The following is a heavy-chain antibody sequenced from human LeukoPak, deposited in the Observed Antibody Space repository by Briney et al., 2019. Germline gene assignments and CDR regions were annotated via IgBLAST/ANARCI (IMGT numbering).Heavy chain of an antibody. Sequence: GGSLRLSRAASGFTFSSYGMHWVRQAPGKGLEWVSSISTSRSYIYYADSVKGRFTISRDNAKNSLYLQMNSLRAEDTAVYYCARDGDYYGSGSYRDGFDIWGQGTMVTVSS. D-gene: IGHD3-10*01. J-gene: IGHJ3*02. CDR2: ISTSRSYI. CDR3: ARDGDYYGSGSYRDGFDI. CDR1: GFTFSSYG. V-gene: IGHV3-21*01.